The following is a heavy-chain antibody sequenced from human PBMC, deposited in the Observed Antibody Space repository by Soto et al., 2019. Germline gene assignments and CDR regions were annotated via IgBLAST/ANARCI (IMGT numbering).Heavy chain of an antibody. Sequence: GGSLRLSCAASGFTFISYGMHWVRQAPGKGLEWVAVISYDGSNKYYADSVKGRFAISRDNSKNTLYLQMNSLRAEDTAVYYCAKDDDYFDYWGQGTLVTVSS. CDR3: AKDDDYFDY. J-gene: IGHJ4*02. CDR2: ISYDGSNK. CDR1: GFTFISYG. V-gene: IGHV3-30*18.